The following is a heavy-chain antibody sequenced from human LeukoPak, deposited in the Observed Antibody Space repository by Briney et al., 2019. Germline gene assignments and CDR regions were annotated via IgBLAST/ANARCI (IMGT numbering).Heavy chain of an antibody. CDR1: GFTFSSYS. J-gene: IGHJ6*02. D-gene: IGHD3-10*01. CDR3: ARGPPYGSGSYSLYRYYYYGMDV. Sequence: GGSLRLSCAASGFTFSSYSMNWVRQAPRKRLEWVSSISSSSSYIYYADSVKGRFTISRDNAKNSLYLQMNSLRAEDTAVYYCARGPPYGSGSYSLYRYYYYGMDVWGQGTTVTVSS. CDR2: ISSSSSYI. V-gene: IGHV3-21*01.